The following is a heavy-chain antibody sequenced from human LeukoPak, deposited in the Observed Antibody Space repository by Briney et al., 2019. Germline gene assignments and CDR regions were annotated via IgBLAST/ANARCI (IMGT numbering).Heavy chain of an antibody. Sequence: PGGTLRLSCAASGFTFSSYSMNWVRQAPGKGLEWVSYISSSSSTIYYADSVKGRFTISRDNDKNSLHLQMNSLRAEDTVVYYCARELYGDFDYWGQGTLVTVSS. CDR2: ISSSSSTI. V-gene: IGHV3-48*01. D-gene: IGHD4-17*01. CDR1: GFTFSSYS. CDR3: ARELYGDFDY. J-gene: IGHJ4*02.